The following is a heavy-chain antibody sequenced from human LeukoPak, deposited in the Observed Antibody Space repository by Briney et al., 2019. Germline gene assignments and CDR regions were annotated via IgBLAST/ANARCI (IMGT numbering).Heavy chain of an antibody. D-gene: IGHD1-14*01. CDR3: ARAGTSGGLCDY. Sequence: SETLSLTCTVSGVSISSYFWSWVRQPAGKGLEWIGRIYTSGSTKYNPSLQSRVTMSLDMSKKQLSLNLGSVTAADTAVYYCARAGTSGGLCDYWGQGILVTVSS. J-gene: IGHJ4*02. CDR1: GVSISSYF. V-gene: IGHV4-4*07. CDR2: IYTSGST.